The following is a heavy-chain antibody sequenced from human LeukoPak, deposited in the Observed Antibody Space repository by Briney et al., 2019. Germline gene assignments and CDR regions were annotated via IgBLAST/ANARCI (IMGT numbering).Heavy chain of an antibody. Sequence: GGSLRLSCAASGFTFSSYWMSWVRQAPGKGLEWVANIKQDGSEKYYVDSVKGRFTISRDNAKNSLYLQMNRLRAEYTAVYYCARDLYYYDSSGYMYWGQGTLVTVSS. V-gene: IGHV3-7*01. CDR1: GFTFSSYW. J-gene: IGHJ4*02. CDR3: ARDLYYYDSSGYMY. D-gene: IGHD3-22*01. CDR2: IKQDGSEK.